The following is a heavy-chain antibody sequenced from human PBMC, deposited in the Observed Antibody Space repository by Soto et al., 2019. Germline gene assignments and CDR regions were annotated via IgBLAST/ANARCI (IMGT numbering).Heavy chain of an antibody. CDR2: IIPIFGTA. D-gene: IGHD2-21*02. CDR1: GGTFSSYA. V-gene: IGHV1-69*01. Sequence: QVQLVQSGAEVKKPGSSVKVSCKASGGTFSSYAISWVRQAPGQGLEWMGGIIPIFGTANYAQKFQGRVTITADESTSTAYMELSSLRSEDTAVYYCARGPYCGGDWSTLGVFWYFDLWGRGTLVTVSS. CDR3: ARGPYCGGDWSTLGVFWYFDL. J-gene: IGHJ2*01.